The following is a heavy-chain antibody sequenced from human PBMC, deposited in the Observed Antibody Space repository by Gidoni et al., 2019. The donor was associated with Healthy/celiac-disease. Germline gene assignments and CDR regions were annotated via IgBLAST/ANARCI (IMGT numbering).Heavy chain of an antibody. CDR3: ARDEGLVVVEKTENYYYYGMDV. J-gene: IGHJ6*02. V-gene: IGHV1-69*01. D-gene: IGHD2-15*01. CDR2: IIPIFGTA. CDR1: GGTFSSYA. Sequence: QVQLVQSGAEVKTPRSSVKVSCKASGGTFSSYAFSYVRQAPGQGLEWRGGIIPIFGTANYAQKFQGRVTITADESTSTAYMELSSMRSEDTAVYYWARDEGLVVVEKTENYYYYGMDVWGQGTTVTVSS.